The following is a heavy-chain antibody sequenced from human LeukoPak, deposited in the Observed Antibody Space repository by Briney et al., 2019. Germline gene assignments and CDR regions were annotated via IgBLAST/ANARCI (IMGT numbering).Heavy chain of an antibody. Sequence: PGGSLRLSCAASGFTFSNQDMSWVRQAPGKGLEWLSSVSGSGGSTYYADSVKGRFTISRDNSKLTLFLQMNSLRAEDTAIYYCSKDNYCGSGYYFDYWGQGTLVTVSS. CDR3: SKDNYCGSGYYFDY. CDR2: VSGSGGST. J-gene: IGHJ4*02. CDR1: GFTFSNQD. V-gene: IGHV3-23*01. D-gene: IGHD3-10*01.